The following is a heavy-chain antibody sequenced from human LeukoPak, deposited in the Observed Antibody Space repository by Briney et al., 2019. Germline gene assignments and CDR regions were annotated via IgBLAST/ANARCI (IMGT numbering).Heavy chain of an antibody. CDR3: ARGKYSSGWHADY. CDR1: GFTFSSYS. V-gene: IGHV3-21*01. Sequence: PGGSLRLSCAASGFTFSSYSMNWVRQAPGKGLVWVSSISSSSSYIYYADSVKGRFTISRDNAKNSLYLQMNSLRAEDTAVYYCARGKYSSGWHADYWGQGTLVTVSS. J-gene: IGHJ4*02. D-gene: IGHD6-19*01. CDR2: ISSSSSYI.